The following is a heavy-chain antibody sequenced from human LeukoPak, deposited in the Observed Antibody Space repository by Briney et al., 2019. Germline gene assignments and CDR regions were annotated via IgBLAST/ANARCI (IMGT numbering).Heavy chain of an antibody. Sequence: SETLSLTCAVYGGSFSGYYWSWIRQPPGKGLEWIGEINHSGSTNYNPSLKSRVTISVDTSKNQFSLKLSSVTAAVTAVYYCARGVAAVNSSSSHGDFDYWGQGTLVTVSS. J-gene: IGHJ4*02. CDR3: ARGVAAVNSSSSHGDFDY. CDR1: GGSFSGYY. D-gene: IGHD6-13*01. CDR2: INHSGST. V-gene: IGHV4-34*01.